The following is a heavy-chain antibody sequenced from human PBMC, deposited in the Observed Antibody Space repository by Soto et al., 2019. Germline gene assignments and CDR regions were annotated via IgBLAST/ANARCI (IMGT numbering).Heavy chain of an antibody. J-gene: IGHJ4*02. D-gene: IGHD1-26*01. Sequence: QPQLQESGPGLVKPSETLSLTCAVSGDSITGENWWTWVRQPPGKGPEWIGSINYGGTTYYNPSHKSRDTMSVDTSKNQFFLKLSSVTAADTTVFYCARQRGLGKWYFDFWGQGTLVTVSS. V-gene: IGHV4-39*01. CDR3: ARQRGLGKWYFDF. CDR2: INYGGTT. CDR1: GDSITGENW.